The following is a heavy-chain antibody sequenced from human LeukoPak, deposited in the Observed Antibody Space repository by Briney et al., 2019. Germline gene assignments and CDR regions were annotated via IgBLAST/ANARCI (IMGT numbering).Heavy chain of an antibody. V-gene: IGHV4-59*08. CDR2: VYYSGST. Sequence: PSETLSLTCTVSGGSISSYYWNWIRQPPGKGLEWIGYVYYSGSTNYNPSLKRRVTISVDTSKNQFSLKLSSVTAADTAVYYCARLYSSSWSFDYWGQGTLVTVSS. CDR1: GGSISSYY. J-gene: IGHJ4*02. CDR3: ARLYSSSWSFDY. D-gene: IGHD6-13*01.